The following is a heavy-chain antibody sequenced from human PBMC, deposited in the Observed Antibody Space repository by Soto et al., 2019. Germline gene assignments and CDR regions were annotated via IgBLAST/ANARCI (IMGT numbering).Heavy chain of an antibody. J-gene: IGHJ5*02. V-gene: IGHV1-69*02. CDR2: IIPILGIA. Sequence: QVQLVQSGAEVKKPGSSVKVYCKASGGTFSSYTISWVRQAPGQGLEWMGRIIPILGIANYAQKFQGRVTITADKSTSTAYMELSSLRSEDTAVYYCASHTGGFDPWGQGTLVTVSS. CDR3: ASHTGGFDP. CDR1: GGTFSSYT.